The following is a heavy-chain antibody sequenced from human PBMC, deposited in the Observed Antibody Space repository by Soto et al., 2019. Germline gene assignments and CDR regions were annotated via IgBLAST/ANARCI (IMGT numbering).Heavy chain of an antibody. J-gene: IGHJ4*02. CDR3: SRARLYGEIYY. CDR2: INPNSGGT. D-gene: IGHD4-17*01. CDR1: GYTFAGYY. V-gene: IGHV1-2*04. Sequence: AASVKVYCKASGYTFAGYYMHLVRQAPGQGLEWMGWINPNSGGTNYAQKFQGWVTMTRDTSISTAYMELSRLRSDDTAVYYCSRARLYGEIYYCGQGTPVPVSS.